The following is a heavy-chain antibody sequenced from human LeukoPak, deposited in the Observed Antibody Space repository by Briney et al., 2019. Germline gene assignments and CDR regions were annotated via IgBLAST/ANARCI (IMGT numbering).Heavy chain of an antibody. CDR3: AGRGITYWFDP. CDR1: GGSFSGYY. Sequence: SETLSLTCAVYGGSFSGYYWSWIRQPPGKGLEWIGEINHSGSTNYNPSLKSRVTISVDTSKNQFSLKLGSVTAADTAVYYCAGRGITYWFDPWGQGTLVTVSS. V-gene: IGHV4-34*01. J-gene: IGHJ5*02. D-gene: IGHD1-20*01. CDR2: INHSGST.